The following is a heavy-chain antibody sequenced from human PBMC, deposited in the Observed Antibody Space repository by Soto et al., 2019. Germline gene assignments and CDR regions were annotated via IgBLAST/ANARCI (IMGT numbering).Heavy chain of an antibody. J-gene: IGHJ6*02. CDR2: IYHSVNA. CDR1: GGSISSAGYY. Sequence: QLQGSGSRLVKPSQTLSLSCTVSGGSISSAGYYWSWLRPSPGKDREWIGYIYHSVNAFYNPSLKSRVIMSLDRSRTQFSLNRTSATAADTAVYFCAGGSQALSFYALDVWGQGTMVVVSS. CDR3: AGGSQALSFYALDV. V-gene: IGHV4-30-2*06. D-gene: IGHD2-15*01.